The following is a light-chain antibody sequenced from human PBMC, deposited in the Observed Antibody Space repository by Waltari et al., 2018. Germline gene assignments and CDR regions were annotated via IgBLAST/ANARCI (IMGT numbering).Light chain of an antibody. CDR1: QSVNRY. CDR2: DAS. J-gene: IGKJ3*01. V-gene: IGKV3-11*01. Sequence: EIVLTQSPATLSLSPGQRATLSCRASQSVNRYLAWYQQKPGQAPRLLIYDASNRATGNPARFSGSGSGTDFTLTISSLESEDFTVYYCQQRSNWPVTFGPGTRVDIK. CDR3: QQRSNWPVT.